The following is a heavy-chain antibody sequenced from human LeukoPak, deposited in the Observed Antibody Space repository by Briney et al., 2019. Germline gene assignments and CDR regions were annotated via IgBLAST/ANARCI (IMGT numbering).Heavy chain of an antibody. CDR1: GGSISNYY. Sequence: PSETLSLTCTVSGGSISNYYWSWIRQPPGKGLEWIGYIYYSGSTNYNPSLKSRVTISVDTSRNQFSLKLSSMTAADTAVYYCARGGSWGVYFDYWGQGTLVTVSS. D-gene: IGHD7-27*01. V-gene: IGHV4-59*01. CDR3: ARGGSWGVYFDY. CDR2: IYYSGST. J-gene: IGHJ4*02.